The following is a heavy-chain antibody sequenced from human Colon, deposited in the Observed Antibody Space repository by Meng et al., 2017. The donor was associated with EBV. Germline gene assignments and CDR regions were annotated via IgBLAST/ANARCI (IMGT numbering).Heavy chain of an antibody. CDR2: ISGYNGNT. V-gene: IGHV1-18*01. J-gene: IGHJ4*02. D-gene: IGHD2-8*01. CDR1: GYTFASYG. CDR3: ARSDAPGLDY. Sequence: QVQLVQSGAEVKKPGDSVKVSCKASGYTFASYGLSWVRQAPGQGLEWMGWISGYNGNTKYAERLQGRVTMTADTSTSTAYMELRDLRSDDAAVYYCARSDAPGLDYWGQGTLVTVSS.